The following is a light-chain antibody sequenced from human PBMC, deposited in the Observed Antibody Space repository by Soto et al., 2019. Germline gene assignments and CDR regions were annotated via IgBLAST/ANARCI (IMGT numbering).Light chain of an antibody. J-gene: IGLJ2*01. CDR3: SSYAGSNDLV. V-gene: IGLV2-8*01. Sequence: QSALTQPPSASGSPGQSVTISCTGTSSDVGGYNYVSWYQQHPSNAPKLMIYEVSKRPSGVPDRFSRSKSGNTASLTVCGLQAEDEADYYGSSYAGSNDLVFGGGTKLTVL. CDR1: SSDVGGYNY. CDR2: EVS.